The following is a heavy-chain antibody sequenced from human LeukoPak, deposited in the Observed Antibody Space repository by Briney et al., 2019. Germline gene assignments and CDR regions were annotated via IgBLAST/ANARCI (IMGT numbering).Heavy chain of an antibody. Sequence: GGSLRLSCAASGFTFSSYEMNWVRRAPGKGLEWVSYISSSGSTIYYADSVKGRFTISRDNSKSTLYLQMNNLRAEDTAVYYCTKRTGDYWGQGTLVTVSS. CDR2: ISSSGSTI. V-gene: IGHV3-48*03. D-gene: IGHD1-14*01. CDR3: TKRTGDY. CDR1: GFTFSSYE. J-gene: IGHJ4*02.